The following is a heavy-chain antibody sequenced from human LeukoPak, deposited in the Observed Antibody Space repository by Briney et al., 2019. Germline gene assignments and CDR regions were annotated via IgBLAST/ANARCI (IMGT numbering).Heavy chain of an antibody. D-gene: IGHD3-10*01. CDR1: GFTFSSYA. Sequence: TGGSLRLSCAASGFTFSSYAMHWVRQAPGKGLEWAAVISYDGSNKYYADSVKGRFTISRDNSKNTLYLQMNSLRAEDTAVYYCARDYLLWFGETSNWFDPWGQGTLVTVSS. J-gene: IGHJ5*02. CDR2: ISYDGSNK. CDR3: ARDYLLWFGETSNWFDP. V-gene: IGHV3-30*04.